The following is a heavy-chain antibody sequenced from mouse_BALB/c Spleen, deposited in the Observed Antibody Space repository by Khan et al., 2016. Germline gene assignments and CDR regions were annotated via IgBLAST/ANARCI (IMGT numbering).Heavy chain of an antibody. CDR2: ISDGGSYT. CDR1: GFTFSDYY. CDR3: ARDLNLYFDV. Sequence: EVELVESGGGLVKPGGSLKLSCAASGFTFSDYYMYWVRQTPEKRLEWVATISDGGSYTYYPDSVKGRFTISRDNAKNNLYLQMSSLKSEDTAMYYCARDLNLYFDVWGAGTTVTVSS. J-gene: IGHJ1*01. V-gene: IGHV5-4*02.